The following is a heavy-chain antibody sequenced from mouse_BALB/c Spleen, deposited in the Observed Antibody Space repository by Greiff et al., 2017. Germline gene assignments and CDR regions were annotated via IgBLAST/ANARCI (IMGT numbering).Heavy chain of an antibody. Sequence: EVNLVESGPELVKPGASVKVSCKASGYAFTSYNMYWVKQSHGKSLEWIGYIDPYNGGTSYNQKFKGKATLTVDKSSSTAYMHLNSLTSEDSAVYYCASGGGSSYGYFDYWGQGTTLTVSS. CDR2: IDPYNGGT. V-gene: IGHV1S135*01. CDR1: GYAFTSYN. J-gene: IGHJ2*01. D-gene: IGHD1-1*01. CDR3: ASGGGSSYGYFDY.